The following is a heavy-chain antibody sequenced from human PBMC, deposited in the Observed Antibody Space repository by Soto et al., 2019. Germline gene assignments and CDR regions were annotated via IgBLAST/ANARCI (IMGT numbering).Heavy chain of an antibody. CDR1: GGSFSVYY. CDR2: INHSGST. D-gene: IGHD3-22*01. CDR3: ARAGGYYYDSSGYLY. Sequence: SEPLSLTGAVYGGSFSVYYWSWIRHPHGKGLEWIVEINHSGSTNYNPSLKSRVTISVDTSKNQLSLKLSSVTAADTAVYYCARAGGYYYDSSGYLYWGQGTLVTVSS. J-gene: IGHJ4*02. V-gene: IGHV4-34*01.